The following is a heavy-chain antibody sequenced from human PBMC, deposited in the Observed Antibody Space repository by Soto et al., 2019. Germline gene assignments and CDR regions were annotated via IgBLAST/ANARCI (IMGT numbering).Heavy chain of an antibody. J-gene: IGHJ3*01. CDR2: IYDDGTT. Sequence: SETLSLTCIVSGGSISSYFSNWLRQPPGKGLEWIGYIYDDGTTDYNPSLKSRVTILLDMSKNQFSLKLSSVTAADTAVYYCVSSRSAIYGDALDVWGQGTMVTVSS. V-gene: IGHV4-59*03. CDR1: GGSISSYF. D-gene: IGHD2-2*01. CDR3: VSSRSAIYGDALDV.